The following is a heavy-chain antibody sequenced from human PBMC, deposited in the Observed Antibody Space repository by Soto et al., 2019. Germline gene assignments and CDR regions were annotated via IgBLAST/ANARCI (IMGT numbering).Heavy chain of an antibody. CDR2: ISYDGSNK. D-gene: IGHD6-6*01. J-gene: IGHJ4*02. CDR3: ASLYSSSPLLPSRRDY. Sequence: QVQLVESGGGVVQPGRSLRLSCAASGFTFSSYAMHWVRQAPGKGLEWVAVISYDGSNKYYADSVKGRFTISRDNSKNTLYLQMNSLRAEDTAVYYCASLYSSSPLLPSRRDYWGQGTLVTVSS. V-gene: IGHV3-30-3*01. CDR1: GFTFSSYA.